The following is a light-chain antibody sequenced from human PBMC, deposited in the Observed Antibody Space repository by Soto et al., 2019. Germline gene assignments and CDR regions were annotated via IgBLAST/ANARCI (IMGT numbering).Light chain of an antibody. J-gene: IGKJ1*01. V-gene: IGKV3-20*01. CDR2: GES. CDR3: QKYGSSPWT. CDR1: QSVTTSY. Sequence: EIVMPQSPATLSLSPVEIATLSCRTSQSVTTSYLAWYQQKTGQAPRLLMYGESSRATGIPDRLRGSGSGTDLNLTISRLEPEDFAVYYCQKYGSSPWTCGQGTKVDIK.